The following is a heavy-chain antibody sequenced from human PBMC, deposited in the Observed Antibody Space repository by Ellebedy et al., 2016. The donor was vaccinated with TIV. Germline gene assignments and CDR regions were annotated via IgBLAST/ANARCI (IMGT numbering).Heavy chain of an antibody. CDR1: GYSFTSYW. J-gene: IGHJ4*02. Sequence: KVSXXGSGYSFTSYWIGWVRQMPGKGLEWMGIIYPGDSDTRYSPSFQGQVTISADKSISTAYLQWSSLKASDTAMYYCARLILVPAASYFDYWGQGTLVTVSS. CDR3: ARLILVPAASYFDY. V-gene: IGHV5-51*01. CDR2: IYPGDSDT. D-gene: IGHD2-2*01.